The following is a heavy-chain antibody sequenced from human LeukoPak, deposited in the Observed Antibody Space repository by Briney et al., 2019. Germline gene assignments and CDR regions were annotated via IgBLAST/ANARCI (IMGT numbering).Heavy chain of an antibody. CDR2: ICGSGGET. CDR3: AKIYDRTGYYFFYDY. J-gene: IGHJ4*02. CDR1: GLMFNNFG. Sequence: GGSLRLSCAASGLMFNNFGMSWVRQSPGQGLEWVAFICGSGGETYYADSVKGRFTISRDNSKDTLFLQMNSLEAEDTAVYYCAKIYDRTGYYFFYDYWGQGTLVTVSS. D-gene: IGHD3-22*01. V-gene: IGHV3-23*01.